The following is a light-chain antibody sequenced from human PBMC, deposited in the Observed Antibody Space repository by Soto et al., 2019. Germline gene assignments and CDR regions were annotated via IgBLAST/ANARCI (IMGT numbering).Light chain of an antibody. CDR1: QSVSTY. CDR3: QQRSNWPRT. J-gene: IGKJ3*01. Sequence: EIVLTQSPATLSLSPGERATLSCRASQSVSTYLAWYQQKPGQATRLLIYHASNRATGIPARFSGSGSGTDFTLTINSLEPEEFAVYYGQQRSNWPRTFGRGTKVDSK. V-gene: IGKV3-11*01. CDR2: HAS.